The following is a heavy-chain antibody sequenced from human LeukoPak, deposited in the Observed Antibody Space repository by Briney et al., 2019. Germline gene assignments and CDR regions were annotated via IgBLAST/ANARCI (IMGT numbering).Heavy chain of an antibody. CDR2: IYTSGST. Sequence: SETLSLTCTVSGGSISSGSYYWSWIRQPAGKGLEWIGRIYTSGSTNYNPSLKSRVTISVDTSENQFSLKLSSVTAADTAVYYCARMSTPYGDYGDYYFDYWGQGTLVTVSS. J-gene: IGHJ4*02. CDR1: GGSISSGSYY. V-gene: IGHV4-61*02. D-gene: IGHD4-17*01. CDR3: ARMSTPYGDYGDYYFDY.